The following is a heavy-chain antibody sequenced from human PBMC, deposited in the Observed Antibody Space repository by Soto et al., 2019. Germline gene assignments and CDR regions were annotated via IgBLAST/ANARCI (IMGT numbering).Heavy chain of an antibody. CDR3: TRGIRRTWFPLDF. D-gene: IGHD3-10*01. V-gene: IGHV3-23*01. Sequence: PCWCLRISCAASGFTFTNSAISGALQAPGKRLAWVSSMSGSGGSTYYADSGKGRFTISSDISKTTRYLQLNRMRAEDTAVYYCTRGIRRTWFPLDFWAEGILGTVCS. CDR1: GFTFTNSA. J-gene: IGHJ4*01. CDR2: MSGSGGST.